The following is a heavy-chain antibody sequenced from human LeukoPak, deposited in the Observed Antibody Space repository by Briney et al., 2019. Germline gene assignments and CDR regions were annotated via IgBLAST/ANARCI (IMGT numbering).Heavy chain of an antibody. CDR2: IYYSGST. CDR3: ARGGKYSSSWYMDY. V-gene: IGHV4-61*08. CDR1: GGSISSGGSY. D-gene: IGHD6-13*01. J-gene: IGHJ4*02. Sequence: SETLSLTCTVSGGSISSGGSYWTWIRQHPGVGLEWIGYIYYSGSTNYNPSLKSRVTISVDTSKNQFSLKLSSVTAADTAVYHCARGGKYSSSWYMDYWGQGTLVTVSS.